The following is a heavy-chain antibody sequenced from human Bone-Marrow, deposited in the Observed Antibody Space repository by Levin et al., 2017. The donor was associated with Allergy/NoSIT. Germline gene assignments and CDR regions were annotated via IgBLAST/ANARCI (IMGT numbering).Heavy chain of an antibody. CDR3: ARARSTIGPGSGPYYFDY. Sequence: HSGGSLRLSCAASGFTFSSYNMNWVRQAPGKGLEWVSYISSSSSTIYYADSVRGRFTISRDNAKNSLYLQMNSLRAEDTAVYYCARARSTIGPGSGPYYFDYWGQGTLVTVSS. J-gene: IGHJ4*02. CDR1: GFTFSSYN. V-gene: IGHV3-48*04. D-gene: IGHD2-15*01. CDR2: ISSSSSTI.